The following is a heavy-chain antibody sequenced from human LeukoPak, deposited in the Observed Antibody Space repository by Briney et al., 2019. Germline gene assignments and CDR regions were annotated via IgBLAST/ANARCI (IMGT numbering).Heavy chain of an antibody. Sequence: GGSLRLSCAASGFTFSSYWIHWVRQAPGKGLVWVSRINRDGFDTSYADSVKGRFTISRDNAKHTVYLQMNSLRAEDTAVYYCARRVPSQVITDYFDYWGQGTLVTVSS. V-gene: IGHV3-74*01. CDR3: ARRVPSQVITDYFDY. CDR1: GFTFSSYW. J-gene: IGHJ4*02. CDR2: INRDGFDT. D-gene: IGHD3-16*01.